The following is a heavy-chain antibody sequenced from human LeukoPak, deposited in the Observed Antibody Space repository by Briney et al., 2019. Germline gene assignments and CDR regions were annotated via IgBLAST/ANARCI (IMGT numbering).Heavy chain of an antibody. CDR1: GGSISSGGYY. CDR2: IYYSGST. Sequence: SETLSLTCTVSGGSISSGGYYWSWIRQHPGKGLEWIGYIYYSGSTYYNPSLKSRVTISVDTSKNQFSLKLSSVTAADTAVYYCARGSGVLWFGELLFRLLSVYYFDYWGQGTLVTVSS. CDR3: ARGSGVLWFGELLFRLLSVYYFDY. V-gene: IGHV4-31*03. J-gene: IGHJ4*02. D-gene: IGHD3-10*01.